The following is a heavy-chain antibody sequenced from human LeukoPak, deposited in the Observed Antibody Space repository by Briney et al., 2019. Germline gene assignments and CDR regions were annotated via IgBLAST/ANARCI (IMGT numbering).Heavy chain of an antibody. CDR1: GYTFTDYY. J-gene: IGHJ3*02. CDR2: VDPEDGET. Sequence: ASVKVSCKVSGYTFTDYYMHWVQQAPGKGLEWMGLVDPEDGETIYAEKFQGRVTITADTSTDTAYMERSSLRCEDTAVYYCSTPRYSGSYGDAFDIWGQGTMVTVSS. D-gene: IGHD1-26*01. V-gene: IGHV1-69-2*01. CDR3: STPRYSGSYGDAFDI.